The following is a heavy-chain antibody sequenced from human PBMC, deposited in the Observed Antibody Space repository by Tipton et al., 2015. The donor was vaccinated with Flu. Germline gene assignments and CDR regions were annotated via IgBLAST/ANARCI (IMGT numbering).Heavy chain of an antibody. CDR3: AKSGGFDS. V-gene: IGHV3-30*02. J-gene: IGHJ4*02. CDR1: GFPFNSYP. CDR2: IRSDETTE. Sequence: SLRLSCTASGFPFNSYPMQWVRQAPGKGLEWVAHIRSDETTEYADSVKGRFTISRDNSKDMLYLQMNSLRAEDTAVFYCAKSGGFDSWNQGALVIVSS. D-gene: IGHD1-26*01.